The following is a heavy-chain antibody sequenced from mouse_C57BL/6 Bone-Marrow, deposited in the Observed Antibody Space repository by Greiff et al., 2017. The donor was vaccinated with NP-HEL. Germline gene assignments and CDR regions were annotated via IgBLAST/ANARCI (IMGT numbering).Heavy chain of an antibody. CDR1: GYSFTGYY. Sequence: EVKLQESGPELVKPGASVKISCKASGYSFTGYYMNWVKQSPEKSLEWIGEINPSTGGTTYNQKFKAKATLTVDKSSSTAYMQLKSLTSEDSAVYYCARLGGYGNYYFDYWGQGTTLTVSS. CDR2: INPSTGGT. CDR3: ARLGGYGNYYFDY. D-gene: IGHD2-1*01. V-gene: IGHV1-42*01. J-gene: IGHJ2*01.